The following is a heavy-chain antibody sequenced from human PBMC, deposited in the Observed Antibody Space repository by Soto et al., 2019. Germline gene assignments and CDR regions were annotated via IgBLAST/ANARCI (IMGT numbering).Heavy chain of an antibody. J-gene: IGHJ4*02. CDR3: ARANTSPFDF. Sequence: QVQLVESGGGVVQPGRSLRLSCGASGFIFRNYGMHWFRQAPGKGLEWLTIIWFDGSNQWYADSVKGRFIISRDDSKNMVYLQMNSLSVYDTATYYCARANTSPFDFWGRGTLVTVSS. V-gene: IGHV3-33*01. CDR2: IWFDGSNQ. CDR1: GFIFRNYG.